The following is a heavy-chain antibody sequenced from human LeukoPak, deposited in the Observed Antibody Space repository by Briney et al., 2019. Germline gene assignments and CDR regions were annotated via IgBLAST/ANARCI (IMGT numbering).Heavy chain of an antibody. CDR2: ISRGSSTI. J-gene: IGHJ5*02. CDR1: GFTFSSYS. V-gene: IGHV3-48*01. D-gene: IGHD3-22*01. Sequence: GGSLRLSCAASGFTFSSYSMNWVRQAPGKGLEWVSYISRGSSTIYYADSVKGRFTISRDNAKNSLYLQMNSLRAEDTAVYYCARVYYYDNSGYGAWGQGTPVTVSS. CDR3: ARVYYYDNSGYGA.